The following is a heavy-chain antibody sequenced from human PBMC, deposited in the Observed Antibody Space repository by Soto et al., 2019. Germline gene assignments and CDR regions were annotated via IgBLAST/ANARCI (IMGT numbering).Heavy chain of an antibody. V-gene: IGHV3-74*01. Sequence: PGGSLRLSCAASGFTFSSYWMHWVRQAPGKGLVWVSRINSDGSSTSYADSVKGRFTISRDNAKNTLYLQMNSLRAEDTAEYYCARAPVTFIAVAGHDLNWFDPWGQGTLVTVSS. J-gene: IGHJ5*02. CDR3: ARAPVTFIAVAGHDLNWFDP. D-gene: IGHD6-19*01. CDR1: GFTFSSYW. CDR2: INSDGSST.